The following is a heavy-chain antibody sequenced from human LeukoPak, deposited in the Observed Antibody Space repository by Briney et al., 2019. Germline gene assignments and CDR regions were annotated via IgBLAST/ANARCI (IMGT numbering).Heavy chain of an antibody. J-gene: IGHJ4*02. CDR1: GDSISSGSYY. CDR2: IYTSGST. CDR3: ARVPARRVVTTPTYFDY. V-gene: IGHV4-61*02. D-gene: IGHD2-21*02. Sequence: SETLSLTCTVSGDSISSGSYYWSWIRQPAGKGLEWIGRIYTSGSTNYNPSLKSRVTISVDTSKNQFSLKLNSVTAADTAVYYCARVPARRVVTTPTYFDYWGQGTLVTVSS.